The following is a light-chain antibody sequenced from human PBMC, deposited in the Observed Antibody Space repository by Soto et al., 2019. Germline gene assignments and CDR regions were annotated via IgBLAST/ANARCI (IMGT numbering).Light chain of an antibody. CDR2: DAS. CDR1: HIFSIY. Sequence: EMVLTQSPATLSLSPGERATLSCRASHIFSIYLAWYQQKPGQAPRLLIYDASNRATGIPARFSGSGSGTDFTLTISRLEPEDFAVYYCQQYGSSPWTFGQGTKVDI. V-gene: IGKV3-20*01. CDR3: QQYGSSPWT. J-gene: IGKJ1*01.